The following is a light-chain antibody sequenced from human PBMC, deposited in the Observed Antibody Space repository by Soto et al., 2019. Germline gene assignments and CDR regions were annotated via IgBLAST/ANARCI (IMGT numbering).Light chain of an antibody. CDR1: QSINSY. J-gene: IGKJ4*01. CDR3: QQYHHWPVT. CDR2: GAS. V-gene: IGKV3-15*01. Sequence: EIVLTQSPATLSLSPGERATLSCRASQSINSYLAWFRQKPGQAPRLLISGASTGATGLPSRFSGSGSGTDFTLTIDSLQSEDVAVYYCQQYHHWPVTFGGGTKVDIK.